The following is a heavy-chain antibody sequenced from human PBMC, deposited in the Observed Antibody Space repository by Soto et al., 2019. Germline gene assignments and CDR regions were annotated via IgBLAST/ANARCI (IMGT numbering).Heavy chain of an antibody. V-gene: IGHV3-74*01. D-gene: IGHD3-3*01. CDR2: TSPDGST. J-gene: IGHJ4*02. Sequence: PGGSLRLSCAASGFSLRSQWMHWIRQAPGKGQEWVSRTSPDGSTIYADSVKGRFTISRDNAKNTVYLQMNSLRAEDTAMYYCSVSIFGVVHYWGQGTLVTVSS. CDR3: SVSIFGVVHY. CDR1: GFSLRSQW.